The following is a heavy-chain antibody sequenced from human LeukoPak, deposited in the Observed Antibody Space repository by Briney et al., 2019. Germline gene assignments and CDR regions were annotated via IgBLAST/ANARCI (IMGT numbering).Heavy chain of an antibody. J-gene: IGHJ4*02. Sequence: GGSLRLSCGASGFTLSSYTMHWVRRAPGKGLECVSAISHDGISTYYASSVKGRFTISRDSSRSTLYLQMDSLRPEDMAIYYCARETDGGLDYWGQGTLVTVSS. CDR1: GFTLSSYT. CDR3: ARETDGGLDY. CDR2: ISHDGIST. V-gene: IGHV3-64*01. D-gene: IGHD4-23*01.